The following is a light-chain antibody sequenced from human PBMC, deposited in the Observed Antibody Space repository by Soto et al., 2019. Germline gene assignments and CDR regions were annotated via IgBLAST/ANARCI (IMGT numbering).Light chain of an antibody. CDR3: SSYKSSMA. CDR1: SSDVGGYNY. V-gene: IGLV2-14*01. J-gene: IGLJ2*01. CDR2: DVN. Sequence: QSALTQPASVSGSPGQSVTISCTGTSSDVGGYNYVSWYQQHPGKAPKLMIYDVNTRPSGVSNRFSGSKSGNTASLTISGVEDEDEADYYCSSYKSSMAFGGGTKLTVL.